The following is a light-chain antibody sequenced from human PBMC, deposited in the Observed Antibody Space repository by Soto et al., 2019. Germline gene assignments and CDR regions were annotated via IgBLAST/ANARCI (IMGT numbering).Light chain of an antibody. CDR1: HIVSTTY. J-gene: IGKJ2*01. V-gene: IGKV3-20*01. CDR3: QQFGGSPMYT. CDR2: GSS. Sequence: EIVLTQSAGTLSLSPGERATLSCRASHIVSTTYLAWYQQKPGQAPRLLIYGSSSRAPGIPDRFSGSVSRTDFTLTISRLEPDDFAVYYCQQFGGSPMYTFGQGTKLEIK.